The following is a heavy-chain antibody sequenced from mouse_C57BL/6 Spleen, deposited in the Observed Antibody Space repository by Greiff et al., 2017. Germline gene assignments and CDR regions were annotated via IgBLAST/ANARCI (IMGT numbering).Heavy chain of an antibody. V-gene: IGHV1-55*01. CDR2: IYPGSGST. CDR3: ARRGGPSLGGFDD. D-gene: IGHD4-1*01. CDR1: GYTFTSYW. Sequence: QVQLQQPGAELVKPGASVKMSCKASGYTFTSYWITWVKQRPGQGLAWIGDIYPGSGSTNYNEKFKSKATLTVDTSSSTAYMQLSSLTSEDSAVYYCARRGGPSLGGFDDWGQGTTLTVSS. J-gene: IGHJ2*01.